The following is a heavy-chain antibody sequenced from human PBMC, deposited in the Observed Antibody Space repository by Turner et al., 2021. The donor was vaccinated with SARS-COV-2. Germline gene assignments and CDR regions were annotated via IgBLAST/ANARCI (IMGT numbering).Heavy chain of an antibody. CDR2: IWYDGSNK. V-gene: IGHV3-33*01. Sequence: QVQLVESGGGVVQPGRSLRLSCAASRFTFSSYGMHWVRQPPGKGLEWVELIWYDGSNKYYADSVKGRFTISRDNSKNTLYLQMNSLRAEDTAVYYCARDLFQDYGSGSYRLDYWGQGTLVTVSS. J-gene: IGHJ4*02. D-gene: IGHD3-10*01. CDR1: RFTFSSYG. CDR3: ARDLFQDYGSGSYRLDY.